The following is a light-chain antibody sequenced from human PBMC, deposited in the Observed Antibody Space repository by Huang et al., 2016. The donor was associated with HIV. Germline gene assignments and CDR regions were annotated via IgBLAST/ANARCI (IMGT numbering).Light chain of an antibody. CDR3: QQYDNWPLT. CDR2: GAS. J-gene: IGKJ4*01. V-gene: IGKV3-15*01. Sequence: ERVMTQSPATVSLSPGERATLSCRASLSVSTNLAWYQQRPGQAPRLLIYGASTRATGIPARCSGCGSGAEFTLTISSLHSEDFAVYYCQQYDNWPLTFGGGTKVQIK. CDR1: LSVSTN.